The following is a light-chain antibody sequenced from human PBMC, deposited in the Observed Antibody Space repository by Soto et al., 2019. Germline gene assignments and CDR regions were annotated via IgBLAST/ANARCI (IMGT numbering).Light chain of an antibody. Sequence: QSVLTQPASVSGSPGQSITISCTGTSSDVGGYNYVSWYQQHPGKAPKLMIYEVSNRPSGVSNRFSGSKSGNTASLSISGLQAEDEADYYCSSYAGSSTYVFGTVTKVTVL. J-gene: IGLJ1*01. CDR1: SSDVGGYNY. V-gene: IGLV2-23*02. CDR2: EVS. CDR3: SSYAGSSTYV.